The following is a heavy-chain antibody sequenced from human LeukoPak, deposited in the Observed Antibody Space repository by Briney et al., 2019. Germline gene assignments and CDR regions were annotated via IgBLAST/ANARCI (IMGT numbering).Heavy chain of an antibody. V-gene: IGHV3-23*01. CDR3: AKRGVVIRVILVGFHKEAYYFDS. J-gene: IGHJ4*02. CDR2: ISGSGGKP. D-gene: IGHD3-22*01. Sequence: GGSLRLSCAVSGVTLSNYGMSWVRQAPGKGVEWVAGISGSGGKPNYADSVKGRFTISRDNPKNTLYLQMNSLRAEDTAVYFCAKRGVVIRVILVGFHKEAYYFDSWGQGALVTVSS. CDR1: GVTLSNYG.